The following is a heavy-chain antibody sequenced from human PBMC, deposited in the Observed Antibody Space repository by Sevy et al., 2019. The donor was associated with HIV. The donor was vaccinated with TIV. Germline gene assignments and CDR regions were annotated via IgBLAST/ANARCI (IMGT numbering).Heavy chain of an antibody. V-gene: IGHV3-33*01. CDR2: TWYDGSNK. CDR3: ARDRLSPTDYYYYYRMDV. J-gene: IGHJ6*02. Sequence: GGSLRLSCAASGFTFSNYGMHWVRQAPGKGLEWVAVTWYDGSNKYYADSVKGRFTISRDNSKSTLYLQMNSLRAEDTAVYYCARDRLSPTDYYYYYRMDVWGPGTTVTVSS. CDR1: GFTFSNYG.